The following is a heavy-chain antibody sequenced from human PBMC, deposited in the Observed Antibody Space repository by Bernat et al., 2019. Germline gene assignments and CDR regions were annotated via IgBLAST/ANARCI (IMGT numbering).Heavy chain of an antibody. CDR1: GGSFSGYY. CDR3: ARGRSKAYYYYYMDV. J-gene: IGHJ6*03. Sequence: QVQLQQWGAGLLKPSETLSLTCAVYGGSFSGYYWSWIRQPPGKGLEWIGEINHSGSTNYNPSLKSRVTISVDTSKNQFSLKLSSVTAADTAVYYCARGRSKAYYYYYMDVWGKGTTVTVSS. V-gene: IGHV4-34*01. CDR2: INHSGST.